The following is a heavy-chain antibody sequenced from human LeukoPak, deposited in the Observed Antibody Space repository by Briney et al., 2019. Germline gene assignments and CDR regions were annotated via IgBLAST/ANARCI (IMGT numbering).Heavy chain of an antibody. J-gene: IGHJ4*02. CDR2: INAENGDT. V-gene: IGHV1-3*01. D-gene: IGHD1-14*01. CDR1: GYRFTGYN. Sequence: ASVKVSCKASGYRFTGYNIDWVRQAPGQRPEWMGRINAENGDTKYSQKFQGRVTITRDTFASTPYMELSSLRSEDTAVYYCARDQYNVIDSWGQGTLVTVSS. CDR3: ARDQYNVIDS.